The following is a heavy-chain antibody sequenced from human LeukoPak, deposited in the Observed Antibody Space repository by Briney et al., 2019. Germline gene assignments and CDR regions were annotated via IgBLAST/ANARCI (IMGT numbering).Heavy chain of an antibody. CDR3: AKEDRITVAAHRRAFDY. D-gene: IGHD6-19*01. J-gene: IGHJ4*02. Sequence: GGSLRLSCAASGFTFSSYAMSWVRQAPGKGLEWVSAISGSGGSTYYADSVKGRFTISRDNSKNTPYLQMNSLRAEDTAVYYCAKEDRITVAAHRRAFDYWGQGTLVTVSS. CDR2: ISGSGGST. V-gene: IGHV3-23*01. CDR1: GFTFSSYA.